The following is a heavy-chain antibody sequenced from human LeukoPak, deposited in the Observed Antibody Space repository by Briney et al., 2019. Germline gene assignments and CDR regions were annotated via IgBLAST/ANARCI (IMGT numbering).Heavy chain of an antibody. J-gene: IGHJ4*02. CDR1: GGSFSSYY. V-gene: IGHV4-59*01. CDR2: IYYGGST. Sequence: PSETLSLTCTVSGGSFSSYYWTWIRQPPGKGLEWIGYIYYGGSTSYNPSLKSRVTISIDTSKNQFSLELTSVTAADTAVYYCARESVAAASFDYWGQGALVTVSS. CDR3: ARESVAAASFDY. D-gene: IGHD6-13*01.